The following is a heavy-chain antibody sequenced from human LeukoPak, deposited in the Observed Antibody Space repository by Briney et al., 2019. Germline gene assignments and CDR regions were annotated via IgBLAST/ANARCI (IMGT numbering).Heavy chain of an antibody. CDR1: GGSISSYY. V-gene: IGHV4-59*01. J-gene: IGHJ5*02. Sequence: SEILSLTCTVFGGSISSYYWSWIRQPPGKGLEWIGYIYYSGSTNYNPSLKSRVTISVDTSKNQFSLKLSSVTAADTAVYYCARGDGYNFSWFDPWGQGTLVTVSS. CDR2: IYYSGST. D-gene: IGHD5-24*01. CDR3: ARGDGYNFSWFDP.